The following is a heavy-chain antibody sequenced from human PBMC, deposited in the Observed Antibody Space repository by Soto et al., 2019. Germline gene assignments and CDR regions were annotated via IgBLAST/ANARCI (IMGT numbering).Heavy chain of an antibody. J-gene: IGHJ6*02. CDR3: AREYVPFYYGMDV. D-gene: IGHD3-16*01. Sequence: QVQLQESGPGLVKSSETLSLTCTVSGGSMRTYYWSWIRQPPGKGLEYIGYIYYSGTTIYNPSLKSRVTMSVDTSKNQFSLNLSSVTAADTAVYYCAREYVPFYYGMDVWGRGTTVTVSS. V-gene: IGHV4-59*01. CDR2: IYYSGTT. CDR1: GGSMRTYY.